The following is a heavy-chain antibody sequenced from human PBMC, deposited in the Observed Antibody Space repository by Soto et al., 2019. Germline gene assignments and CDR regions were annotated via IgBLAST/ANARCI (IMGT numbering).Heavy chain of an antibody. Sequence: SLRLSCAASGFTFSSYAMHGVRQAPGKGLEWVAVISYDGSNKYYADSVKGRFTISRDNSKNTLYLQMNSLRAEDTAVYYCARDSDYYDSSGPVDPWGQGTLVTVSS. D-gene: IGHD3-22*01. V-gene: IGHV3-30-3*01. CDR2: ISYDGSNK. CDR3: ARDSDYYDSSGPVDP. J-gene: IGHJ5*02. CDR1: GFTFSSYA.